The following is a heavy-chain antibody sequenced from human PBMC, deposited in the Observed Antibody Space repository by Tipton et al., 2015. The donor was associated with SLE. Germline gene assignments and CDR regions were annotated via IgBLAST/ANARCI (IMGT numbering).Heavy chain of an antibody. D-gene: IGHD4-17*01. J-gene: IGHJ1*01. CDR1: DGSINTYY. CDR2: IYSRGST. Sequence: TLSLTCKVSDGSINTYYWSWIRQPPGKGLEWIAYIYSRGSTKYNPSLKSRVTISVDTSRDLVSLKLSSVTAADTAVYYCATIGDSDDDGYFQPGGQGALVPVSS. V-gene: IGHV4-59*01. CDR3: ATIGDSDDDGYFQP.